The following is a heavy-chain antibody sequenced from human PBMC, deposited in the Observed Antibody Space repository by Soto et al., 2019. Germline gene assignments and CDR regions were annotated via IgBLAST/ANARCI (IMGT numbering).Heavy chain of an antibody. CDR2: IYPGDSNT. CDR1: GYSFTSYW. CDR3: ARLFGSNTGSYPDPY. V-gene: IGHV5-51*01. J-gene: IGHJ4*02. D-gene: IGHD1-26*01. Sequence: RGSLKISCKGSGYSFTSYWIGWVRQMPGKGLEWMGIIYPGDSNTRYSPSFQGQVTISADKSISTAYLQWSSLKASDTAMYYCARLFGSNTGSYPDPYWGQGTLVTVSS.